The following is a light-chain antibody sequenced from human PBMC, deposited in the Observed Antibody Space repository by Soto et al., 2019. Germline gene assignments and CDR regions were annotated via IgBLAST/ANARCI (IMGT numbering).Light chain of an antibody. CDR3: QNYVGSPT. V-gene: IGKV3-20*01. CDR1: QSVNNNF. J-gene: IGKJ1*01. CDR2: GAS. Sequence: EIVLTQSPGTLSLSAGERATVSCRASQSVNNNFLAWYQLRPGQAPRLLISGASSRATGIPDRISGSGSGTDFTLTITRVEPEDSAMYYCQNYVGSPTLGQGTKVDIK.